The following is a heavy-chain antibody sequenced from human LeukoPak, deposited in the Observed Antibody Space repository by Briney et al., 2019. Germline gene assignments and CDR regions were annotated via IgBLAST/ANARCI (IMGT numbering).Heavy chain of an antibody. CDR3: ARGLRAFDWHYNWFDP. J-gene: IGHJ5*02. Sequence: ASVKVSCKASGYTFINYGISWVRQAPGQGLEWMGWISPYNGNTNYAQNLQGRVTMTIYTSTSTAYMELRSLRSDDTAVYYCARGLRAFDWHYNWFDPWGQGTLVTVSS. V-gene: IGHV1-18*01. D-gene: IGHD3-9*01. CDR1: GYTFINYG. CDR2: ISPYNGNT.